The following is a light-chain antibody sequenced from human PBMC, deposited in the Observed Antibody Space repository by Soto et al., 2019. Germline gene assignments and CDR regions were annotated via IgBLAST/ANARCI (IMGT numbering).Light chain of an antibody. CDR3: QQLNSC. V-gene: IGKV1-9*01. CDR1: QGISSY. Sequence: DIQLTQSPSFLSASVGDRVTITCRASQGISSYLAWYQQKPGKAPKLLIYAASTLQSGVPSRFSGSRSGTELTLTISSLQPEDFATSDCQQLNSCFGPGTKVVIK. CDR2: AAS. J-gene: IGKJ3*01.